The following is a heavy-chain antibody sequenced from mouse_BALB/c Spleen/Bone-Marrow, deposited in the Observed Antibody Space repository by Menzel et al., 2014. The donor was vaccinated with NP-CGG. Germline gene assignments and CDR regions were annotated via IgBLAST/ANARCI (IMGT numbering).Heavy chain of an antibody. J-gene: IGHJ4*01. CDR2: INPGSGGT. CDR3: ARCLTGTSAMDY. D-gene: IGHD4-1*01. V-gene: IGHV1-54*01. Sequence: QVQLQQSGAELVRPGTSVKVSCKASGYAFTNYLIEWVKQRPGQGLEWIGVINPGSGGTNYNEKFKAKATLTADKSSSTAYMQLSSLTSDDSAVYFWARCLTGTSAMDYWGQGTSVTVSS. CDR1: GYAFTNYL.